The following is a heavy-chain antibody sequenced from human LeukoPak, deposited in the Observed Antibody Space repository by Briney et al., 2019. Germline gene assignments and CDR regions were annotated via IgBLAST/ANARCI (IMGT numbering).Heavy chain of an antibody. CDR2: INPNSGGT. Sequence: ASVKVSCKASGYTFTGYYMHWVRQAPGQGLEWMGWINPNSGGTNYAQKFQGRVTMTRDTSISTAYMELSRLRSDDTAVYYCARDTQLTTVTTPDAFGIWGQGTMVTVSS. CDR3: ARDTQLTTVTTPDAFGI. J-gene: IGHJ3*02. D-gene: IGHD4-17*01. V-gene: IGHV1-2*02. CDR1: GYTFTGYY.